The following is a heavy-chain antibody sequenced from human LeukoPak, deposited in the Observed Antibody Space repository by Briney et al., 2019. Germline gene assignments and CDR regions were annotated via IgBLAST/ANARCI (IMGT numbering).Heavy chain of an antibody. J-gene: IGHJ3*02. CDR2: IKQDGTEK. CDR3: ARPTSVTMVDAFNI. CDR1: GFNFSSYW. V-gene: IGHV3-7*04. Sequence: AGGSLRLSCAAAGFNFSSYWMTGVRQAPGKGLEWVANIKQDGTEKYYVDSVKGRFTISRDNAKNSLYLQMNSLRAVDTAVYFCARPTSVTMVDAFNIWGRGTMVTVSS. D-gene: IGHD4-17*01.